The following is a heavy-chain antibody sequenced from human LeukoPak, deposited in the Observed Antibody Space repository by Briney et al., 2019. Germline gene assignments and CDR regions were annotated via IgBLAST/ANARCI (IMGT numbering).Heavy chain of an antibody. J-gene: IGHJ3*02. CDR1: GFNVSSSY. Sequence: SGGSLRLSCAASGFNVSSSYMSWVRQALGKGLEWVSIIYSGGTTYYADSVKGRFTISRDKSKNTLYLQMNSLRAEDTAVYYCASPISGQSFDIWGQGTMVTVSS. CDR3: ASPISGQSFDI. V-gene: IGHV3-53*01. CDR2: IYSGGTT. D-gene: IGHD5-12*01.